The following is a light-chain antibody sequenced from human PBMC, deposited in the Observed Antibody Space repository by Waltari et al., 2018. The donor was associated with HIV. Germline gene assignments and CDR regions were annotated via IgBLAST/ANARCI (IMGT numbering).Light chain of an antibody. Sequence: QSVLTQPPSASGTPGQRVTISCSGSSSNIGSKYVYWYQQLPGTAPKLLIYRNNQRPSGVPDRFSGSKSGNTASLTISGLQAEDEADYYCSSYTSSISLVVFGGGTKLTVL. CDR3: SSYTSSISLVV. J-gene: IGLJ3*02. CDR2: RNN. CDR1: SSNIGSKY. V-gene: IGLV1-47*01.